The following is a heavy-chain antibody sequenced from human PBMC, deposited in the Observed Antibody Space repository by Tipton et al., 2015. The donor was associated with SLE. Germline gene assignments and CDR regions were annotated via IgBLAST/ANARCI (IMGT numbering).Heavy chain of an antibody. D-gene: IGHD1-7*01. V-gene: IGHV4-39*01. CDR3: ARGSPTGTTRLDY. Sequence: TLSLTCTVSGDSISSSGYYWVWIRQSPGKGLEWVGSIYDNGSAAYNPSLKSRVTISVDTSKDQFSLRLTSVTAADTAVYYCARGSPTGTTRLDYWGRGTLVTVSS. CDR1: GDSISSSGYY. J-gene: IGHJ4*02. CDR2: IYDNGSA.